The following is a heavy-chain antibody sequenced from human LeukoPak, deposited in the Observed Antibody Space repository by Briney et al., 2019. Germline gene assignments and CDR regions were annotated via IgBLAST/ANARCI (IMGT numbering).Heavy chain of an antibody. V-gene: IGHV4-34*01. CDR1: GGSFSGYY. CDR2: INHSGST. J-gene: IGHJ5*02. CDR3: ARRDTAVVPPGYNWFDP. D-gene: IGHD5-18*01. Sequence: NPSETLSLTCAVYGGSFSGYYWSWIRQPPGKGLEWIGEINHSGSTNYNPSLKSRVTISVDTSKNQFSLKLSSVTAADTAVYYCARRDTAVVPPGYNWFDPWGQGTLVTVSS.